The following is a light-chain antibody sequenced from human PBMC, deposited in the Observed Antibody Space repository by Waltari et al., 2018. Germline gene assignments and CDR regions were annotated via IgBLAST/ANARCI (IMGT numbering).Light chain of an antibody. CDR1: SSDVGGYKY. V-gene: IGLV2-14*01. Sequence: QSALTQPASVSGSPGQSITISCTGTSSDVGGYKYVSWYQQHPGKAPNLMVYDVSERPSGVSIRFAASKSGNTASLTISGLQAEDEADYYCISYTSSSTFVFGTGTRVTVL. J-gene: IGLJ1*01. CDR2: DVS. CDR3: ISYTSSSTFV.